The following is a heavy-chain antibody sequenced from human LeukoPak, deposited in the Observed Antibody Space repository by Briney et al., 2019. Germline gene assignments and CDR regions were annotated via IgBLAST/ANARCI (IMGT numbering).Heavy chain of an antibody. CDR2: IYFDGSNK. CDR3: ARDRDSGGRQGYYFDY. J-gene: IGHJ4*02. D-gene: IGHD3-10*01. CDR1: GFTFSSYG. V-gene: IGHV3-33*01. Sequence: GGSLRLSCAASGFTFSSYGMHWVRQAPGKGLEWVAIIYFDGSNKYYADSVKGRFTISRDNSKSTLYLRMNSLRAEDTALYYCARDRDSGGRQGYYFDYWGQGTLVTVSS.